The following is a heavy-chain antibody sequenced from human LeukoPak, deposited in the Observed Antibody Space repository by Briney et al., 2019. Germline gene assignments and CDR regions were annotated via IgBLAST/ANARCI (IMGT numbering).Heavy chain of an antibody. Sequence: SETLSLTCTVSGGSISSYYWSWIRQPPGKGLEWIGYIYYSGSTNYNPSLKSRVTISVDTSKNQFSLKLSSVTAADTAVYYCARGLYCSSTSCLPRFDPWGQGTLVTVSS. CDR1: GGSISSYY. J-gene: IGHJ5*02. CDR2: IYYSGST. CDR3: ARGLYCSSTSCLPRFDP. V-gene: IGHV4-59*01. D-gene: IGHD2-2*01.